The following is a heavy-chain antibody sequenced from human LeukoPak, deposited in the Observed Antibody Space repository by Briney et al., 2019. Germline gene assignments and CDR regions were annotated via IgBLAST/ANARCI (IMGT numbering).Heavy chain of an antibody. CDR1: GYSFTSYW. V-gene: IGHV5-51*01. D-gene: IGHD3-3*01. J-gene: IGHJ6*03. CDR3: ARQYYDFWSGYYSMDV. CDR2: IYPGDSDT. Sequence: GESLKISCKGSGYSFTSYWIGWVRQMPGKGLEWMGIIYPGDSDTRYSPSFQGQVTISADKSISTAYLQWSSLKASDTAMYYCARQYYDFWSGYYSMDVWGKGTTVTVSS.